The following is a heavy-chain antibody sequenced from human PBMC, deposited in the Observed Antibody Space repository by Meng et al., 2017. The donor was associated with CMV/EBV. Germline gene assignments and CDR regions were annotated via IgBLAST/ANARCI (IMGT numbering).Heavy chain of an antibody. CDR3: ARVTRYCSSTSCQYYYYYGMDV. D-gene: IGHD2-2*01. CDR2: IYYSGST. J-gene: IGHJ6*02. Sequence: SETLSLTCTVSGGSISSYYWSWIRQPPGKGLEWIGYIYYSGSTNYNPSLKSRVTISVDTSKNQFSLKLSSVTAADTAVYYCARVTRYCSSTSCQYYYYYGMDVWGQGTTVTVSS. CDR1: GGSISSYY. V-gene: IGHV4-59*01.